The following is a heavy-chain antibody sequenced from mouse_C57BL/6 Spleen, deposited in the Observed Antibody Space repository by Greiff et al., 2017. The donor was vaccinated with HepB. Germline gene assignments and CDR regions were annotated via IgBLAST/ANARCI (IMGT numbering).Heavy chain of an antibody. CDR1: GYTFTSYW. Sequence: VKLQQPGAELVKPGASVKLSCKASGYTFTSYWMQWVKQRPGQGLEWIGEIDPSDSYTNYNQKFKGKATLTVDTSSSTAYMQLSSLTSEDSAVYYCARGPVYYGSSPYYFDYWGQGTTLTVSS. V-gene: IGHV1-50*01. J-gene: IGHJ2*01. D-gene: IGHD1-1*01. CDR2: IDPSDSYT. CDR3: ARGPVYYGSSPYYFDY.